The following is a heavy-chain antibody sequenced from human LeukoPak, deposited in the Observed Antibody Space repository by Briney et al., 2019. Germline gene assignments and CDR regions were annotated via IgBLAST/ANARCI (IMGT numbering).Heavy chain of an antibody. Sequence: ASMKVSCKASGGTFSSYAISWVRQAPGQGLEWMGRIIPIFGIANYAQKFQGRVTITADKSTSTAYMELSSLRSEDTAVYYCVVVAATGDAFDIWGQGTMVTVSS. D-gene: IGHD2-15*01. CDR1: GGTFSSYA. CDR2: IIPIFGIA. V-gene: IGHV1-69*04. CDR3: VVVAATGDAFDI. J-gene: IGHJ3*02.